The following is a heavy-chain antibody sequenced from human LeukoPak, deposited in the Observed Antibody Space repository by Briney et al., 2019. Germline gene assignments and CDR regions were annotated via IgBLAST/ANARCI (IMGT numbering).Heavy chain of an antibody. D-gene: IGHD6-19*01. V-gene: IGHV5-51*01. CDR2: IYPGDSDT. J-gene: IGHJ4*02. CDR1: GYNCSNYW. Sequence: GESLKISCSGSGYNCSNYWIGWVRQTPGKGLEWMGIIYPGDSDTRYSPSFQGQVTVSADKSISTAYLQWGSLKASDTAMHYCARRGPVSGWFGDWGQGTLVTVSS. CDR3: ARRGPVSGWFGD.